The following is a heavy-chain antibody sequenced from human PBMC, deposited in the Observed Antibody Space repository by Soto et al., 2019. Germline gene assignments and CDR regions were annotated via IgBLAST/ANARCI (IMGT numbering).Heavy chain of an antibody. J-gene: IGHJ5*02. D-gene: IGHD2-2*01. CDR2: IWYDGSNK. CDR1: VFTFSSYG. Sequence: QVQLVESGGGVVQPGRSLRLSCAASVFTFSSYGMHWVSQAPGKGLEWVAVIWYDGSNKYYADSVKGRFTISRENSKNRLYLQMNSLRAEDTAVYYCARDLEVVVVPAAISLGWFDPWGQGTLVTVSS. CDR3: ARDLEVVVVPAAISLGWFDP. V-gene: IGHV3-33*01.